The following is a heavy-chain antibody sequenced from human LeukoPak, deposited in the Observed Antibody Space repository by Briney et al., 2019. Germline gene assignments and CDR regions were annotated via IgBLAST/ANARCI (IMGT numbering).Heavy chain of an antibody. CDR3: ESPGAPNYYYMDV. Sequence: PGRSLRLSCAASGFTFSSYGMHWVRQAPGKGLEWVAVIWYDGSNKYYADSVKGRFTISRDNSKNTLYLQMNSLRAEDTAVYYCESPGAPNYYYMDVWGKGTTVTVSS. V-gene: IGHV3-33*01. CDR1: GFTFSSYG. J-gene: IGHJ6*03. CDR2: IWYDGSNK.